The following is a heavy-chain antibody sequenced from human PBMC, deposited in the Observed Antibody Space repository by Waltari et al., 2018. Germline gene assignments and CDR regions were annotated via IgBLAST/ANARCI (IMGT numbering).Heavy chain of an antibody. D-gene: IGHD2-21*01. CDR1: GESFLGYF. J-gene: IGHJ4*01. CDR3: ARYGEVPASYFFDH. V-gene: IGHV4-34*01. Sequence: QVQLHQWGAGQLKPSETLSLTGAVSGESFLGYFWSWVRQSPGKGLEWLGSIHYSGSTNYNPTLESRLSLSVDTTKKQFSLKLTSVTAADAALYFCARYGEVPASYFFDHWGQGTLVTVSS. CDR2: IHYSGST.